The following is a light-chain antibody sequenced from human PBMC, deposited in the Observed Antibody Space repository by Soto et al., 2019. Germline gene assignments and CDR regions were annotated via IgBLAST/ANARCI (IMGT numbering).Light chain of an antibody. V-gene: IGKV1-9*01. J-gene: IGKJ1*01. CDR3: QQLSSYPRT. CDR2: AAS. Sequence: DIQLTQSPSFLSASVGDRVTITCRASQDISSYLAWYQQKPGKAPELLIYAASTLQSGVPSRFSGSGSGTEFTLTISSLQPEDFATYYCQQLSSYPRTFGQGTKVEIK. CDR1: QDISSY.